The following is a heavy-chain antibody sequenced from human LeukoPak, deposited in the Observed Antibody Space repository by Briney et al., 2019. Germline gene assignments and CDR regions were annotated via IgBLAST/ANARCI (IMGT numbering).Heavy chain of an antibody. CDR3: AIGVSRFGEFKENY. V-gene: IGHV3-23*01. D-gene: IGHD3-10*02. Sequence: GGSLRLSCAASGFTFSSYAMSWVRQAPGKGLEWVSAISGSGGSTYYADSVKGRFTISRDNSKNTLYLQMNSLRAEDTAVYYCAIGVSRFGEFKENYWGQGTLVTVSS. J-gene: IGHJ4*02. CDR2: ISGSGGST. CDR1: GFTFSSYA.